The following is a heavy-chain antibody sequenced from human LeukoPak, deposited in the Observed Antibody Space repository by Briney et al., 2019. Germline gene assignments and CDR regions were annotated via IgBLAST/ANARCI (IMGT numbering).Heavy chain of an antibody. V-gene: IGHV3-23*01. CDR1: GFTFSSYA. D-gene: IGHD2-21*01. Sequence: GASLRLSCAASGFTFSSYAMSWVRQAPGKGPEWVSAISGSGGSTYYADPVKGRFTISRDNPKNTLYLQMNSLRAEDTAVYYCAKDGLVPLWYYWGQGTLVTVSS. CDR2: ISGSGGST. CDR3: AKDGLVPLWYY. J-gene: IGHJ4*02.